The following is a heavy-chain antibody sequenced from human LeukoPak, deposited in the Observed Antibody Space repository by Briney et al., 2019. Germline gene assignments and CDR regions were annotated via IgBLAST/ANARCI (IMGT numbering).Heavy chain of an antibody. Sequence: GGSLRLSCAASGFTFSNHGMNWVRQAPGKGLEWVSGISPSGDIRCYADSVKGRFTISRDNSKNTLFLQLNSLRTEDTAVYYCAKDGGNYDFGYWGQGTLVTVSS. V-gene: IGHV3-23*01. D-gene: IGHD1-26*01. J-gene: IGHJ4*02. CDR2: ISPSGDIR. CDR1: GFTFSNHG. CDR3: AKDGGNYDFGY.